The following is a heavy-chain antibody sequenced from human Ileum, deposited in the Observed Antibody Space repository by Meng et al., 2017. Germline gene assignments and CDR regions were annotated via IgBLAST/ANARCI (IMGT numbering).Heavy chain of an antibody. CDR3: VRHGGKYFDS. J-gene: IGHJ4*02. Sequence: QVQLNQWGAGLLKPSETLSLTCAVFGGSFNDYYWSWVRQSPGKGLEWIGQIYLAGSPNYNPSLESRVTISVDKSKNQFSLRLTSVTAADTAIFYCVRHGGKYFDSWGQGTLVTVSS. V-gene: IGHV4-34*01. D-gene: IGHD2-15*01. CDR1: GGSFNDYY. CDR2: IYLAGSP.